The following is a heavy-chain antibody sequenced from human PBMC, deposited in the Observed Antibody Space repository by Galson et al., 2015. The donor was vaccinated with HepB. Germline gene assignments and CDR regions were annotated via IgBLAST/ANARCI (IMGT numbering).Heavy chain of an antibody. D-gene: IGHD1-26*01. Sequence: SVKVSCKASGGAFSSYAISWVRQAPGQGLEWMGRIIPILGIANYAQKFQGRVTITADKSTSTAYMELSSLRSEDTAVYYCAILWVGATRTDIWGQGTMVTVSS. J-gene: IGHJ3*02. V-gene: IGHV1-69*04. CDR1: GGAFSSYA. CDR2: IIPILGIA. CDR3: AILWVGATRTDI.